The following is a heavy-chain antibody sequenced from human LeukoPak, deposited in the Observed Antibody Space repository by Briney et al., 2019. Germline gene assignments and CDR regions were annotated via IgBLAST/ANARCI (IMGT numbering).Heavy chain of an antibody. CDR1: GYTFTTYD. J-gene: IGHJ5*02. V-gene: IGHV1-69*04. CDR2: IIPILGIA. D-gene: IGHD6-13*01. CDR3: ARAPIAAAYNWFDP. Sequence: GASVKVSCKASGYTFTTYDINWVRQAPGQGLEWMGRIIPILGIANYAQKFQGRVTITADKSTSTAYMELSSLRSEDTAVYYCARAPIAAAYNWFDPWGQGTLVTVSS.